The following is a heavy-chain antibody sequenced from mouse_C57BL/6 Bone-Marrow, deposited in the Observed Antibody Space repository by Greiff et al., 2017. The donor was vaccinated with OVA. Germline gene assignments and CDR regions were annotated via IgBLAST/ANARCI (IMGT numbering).Heavy chain of an antibody. J-gene: IGHJ1*03. CDR3: ARSVFWDGYFDV. CDR2: IYPSDSET. D-gene: IGHD4-1*01. V-gene: IGHV1-61*01. Sequence: QVQLQQPGAELVRPGSSVKLSCKASGYTFTSYWMDWVKQRPGQGLEWIGNIYPSDSETHYNQKFKDKDTLTVDKSSSTDYMQLSSLTSEDSAVYYGARSVFWDGYFDVWGTGTTVTVSS. CDR1: GYTFTSYW.